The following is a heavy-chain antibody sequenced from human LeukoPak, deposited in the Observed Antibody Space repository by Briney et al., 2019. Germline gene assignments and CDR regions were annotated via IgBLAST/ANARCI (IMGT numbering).Heavy chain of an antibody. Sequence: SETLSLTCTVSGGSISSGDYYWSWIRQPPGKGLEWIGYIYYSGSTYYNPSLKSRVTISVDTSKNQFSLKLSSVTAADTAVYYCARVPAAINYYYYMDVWGKGTTVTVSS. CDR3: ARVPAAINYYYYMDV. V-gene: IGHV4-30-4*08. CDR2: IYYSGST. J-gene: IGHJ6*03. CDR1: GGSISSGDYY. D-gene: IGHD2-2*01.